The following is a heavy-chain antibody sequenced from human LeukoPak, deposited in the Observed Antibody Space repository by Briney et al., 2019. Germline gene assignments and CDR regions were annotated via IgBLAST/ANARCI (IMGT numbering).Heavy chain of an antibody. Sequence: SETLSLTCTVSGGSISSYYWSWIRQPPGKGLEWIGNIYSSGSTNYNPSLKSRVTISVDTSKNQFTLKLSSVTAADTAVYYCARHEYYYYYYVDVWGSGTTVTVS. CDR2: IYSSGST. CDR1: GGSISSYY. V-gene: IGHV4-4*09. J-gene: IGHJ6*03. CDR3: ARHEYYYYYYVDV.